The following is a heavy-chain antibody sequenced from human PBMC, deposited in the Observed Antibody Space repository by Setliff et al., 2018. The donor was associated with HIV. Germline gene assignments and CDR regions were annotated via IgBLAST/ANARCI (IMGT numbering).Heavy chain of an antibody. D-gene: IGHD3-3*01. CDR2: VYYSGST. CDR1: GASISSSSYH. CDR3: ARGPFVLRFLERLVYFDY. V-gene: IGHV4-31*03. Sequence: SETLSLTCTVSGASISSSSYHWSWIRQHPGKGLDWIGRVYYSGSTDYNPSLQSRATLSIDTSKNQFSLKLTSVIAADTAIYYCARGPFVLRFLERLVYFDYWGQGKLVTVSS. J-gene: IGHJ4*02.